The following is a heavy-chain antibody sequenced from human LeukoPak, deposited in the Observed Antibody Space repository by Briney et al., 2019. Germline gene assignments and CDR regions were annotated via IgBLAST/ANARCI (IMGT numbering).Heavy chain of an antibody. CDR3: ARLAGPSGSGPSDAFDI. D-gene: IGHD2-15*01. CDR2: FYSGGST. Sequence: GVLRLSCAASGVTRRSNYIRRGRPASGEGVGGGSGFYSGGSTYYADSVKGRFTISRDNSKNTLYLQMNSLRAEDTAVYYCARLAGPSGSGPSDAFDIWGQGTMVTVSS. J-gene: IGHJ3*02. CDR1: GVTRRSNY. V-gene: IGHV3-53*01.